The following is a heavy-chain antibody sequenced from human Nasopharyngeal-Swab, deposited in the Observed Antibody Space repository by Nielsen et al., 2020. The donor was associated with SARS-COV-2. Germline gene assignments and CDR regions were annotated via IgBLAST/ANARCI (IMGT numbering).Heavy chain of an antibody. Sequence: GESLKISCAASGFTFSSYAMHRVRQAPGKGLEWVAVISYDGSNKYYADSVKGRFTISRDNSKNTLYLQMNSLRAEDTAVYYCARGAGGIWGQGTLVTVSS. CDR1: GFTFSSYA. D-gene: IGHD6-13*01. J-gene: IGHJ4*02. CDR2: ISYDGSNK. CDR3: ARGAGGI. V-gene: IGHV3-30*04.